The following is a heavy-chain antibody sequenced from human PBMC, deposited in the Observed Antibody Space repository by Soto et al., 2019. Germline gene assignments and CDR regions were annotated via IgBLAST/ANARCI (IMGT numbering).Heavy chain of an antibody. V-gene: IGHV1-69*06. J-gene: IGHJ4*02. D-gene: IGHD6-19*01. CDR2: ILPIFGTA. CDR3: ARGSNVIELGIAVAGLTDY. Sequence: SVKVSCKASGGTFSSYAISVVRQAPGQGLEWMGGILPIFGTANYAQKFQGRVTITADKSTSTAYRELRSLRSEDTAVYYCARGSNVIELGIAVAGLTDYWGQGTLVTVSS. CDR1: GGTFSSYA.